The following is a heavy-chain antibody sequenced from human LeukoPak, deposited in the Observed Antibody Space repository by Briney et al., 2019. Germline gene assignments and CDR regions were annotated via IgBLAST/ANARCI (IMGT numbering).Heavy chain of an antibody. D-gene: IGHD3-22*01. V-gene: IGHV1-2*02. Sequence: ASVKVSCKASGYTFTGYYMHWVRQAPGQGLEWMGGINPNSGGTNYAQKFQGRVTMTRDTSISTAYMELSRLRSDDTAVYYCARLDYYDSSGYWASDYWGQGTLVTVSS. CDR1: GYTFTGYY. CDR2: INPNSGGT. J-gene: IGHJ4*02. CDR3: ARLDYYDSSGYWASDY.